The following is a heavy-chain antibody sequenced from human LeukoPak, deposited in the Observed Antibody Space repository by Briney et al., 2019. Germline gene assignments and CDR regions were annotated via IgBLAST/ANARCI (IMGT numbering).Heavy chain of an antibody. V-gene: IGHV3-30*19. D-gene: IGHD6-13*01. CDR2: ISYDGSNK. J-gene: IGHJ4*02. Sequence: GGSLRLSCAASGFTFSSYGMHWVRQAPGKGLEWVAVISYDGSNKYYADSVKGRFTISRDNSKNTLYLQMNSLRAEDTAVYYCARALIAAAGTNYWGQGTLVTVSS. CDR3: ARALIAAAGTNY. CDR1: GFTFSSYG.